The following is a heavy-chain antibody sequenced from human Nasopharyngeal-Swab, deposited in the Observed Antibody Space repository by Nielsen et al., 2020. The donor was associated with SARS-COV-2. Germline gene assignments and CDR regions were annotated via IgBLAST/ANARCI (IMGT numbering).Heavy chain of an antibody. D-gene: IGHD5-24*01. Sequence: ASVKVSCKASGYTFTGYYMHWVRQAPGQGLEWMGWINPNSGGTNYAQKFQGRVTMTRDTSISTAYMELSSLRSEDTAVYYCAREGEMATATFDYWGQGTLVTVSS. CDR3: AREGEMATATFDY. V-gene: IGHV1-2*02. CDR1: GYTFTGYY. J-gene: IGHJ4*02. CDR2: INPNSGGT.